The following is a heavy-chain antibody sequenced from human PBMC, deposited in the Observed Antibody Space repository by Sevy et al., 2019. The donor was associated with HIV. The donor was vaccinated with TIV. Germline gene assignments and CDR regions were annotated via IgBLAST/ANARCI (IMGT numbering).Heavy chain of an antibody. CDR1: GFTFSNYE. CDR3: ARGGSSWTGYFDY. CDR2: ITSSGTTI. D-gene: IGHD6-13*01. Sequence: GGSLRLSCAASGFTFSNYEINWVRQAPGKGLEGVSNITSSGTTIYYADSVKGRFTTSRDNAKNSLYLQMNSLRAEDTAVYYCARGGSSWTGYFDYWGQGTLVTVSS. V-gene: IGHV3-48*03. J-gene: IGHJ4*02.